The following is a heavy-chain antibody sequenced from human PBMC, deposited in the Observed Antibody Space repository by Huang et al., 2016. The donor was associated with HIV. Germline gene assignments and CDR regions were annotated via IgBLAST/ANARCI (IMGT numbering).Heavy chain of an antibody. V-gene: IGHV3-74*02. CDR3: TKAKGTPESTLFYYFGLDV. CDR2: LSPDGTRA. D-gene: IGHD1-1*01. CDR1: GFTLNKDNKVW. J-gene: IGHJ6*02. Sequence: EVQLVESGGDLVQPGGSLRLSCAVSGFTLNKDNKVWVNWVRQTPGRGLVWVSRLSPDGTRAEYADAVKDRFSMSRDDATNTVYLWMASLTGADAGVYYCTKAKGTPESTLFYYFGLDVWGQGTPVTVSS.